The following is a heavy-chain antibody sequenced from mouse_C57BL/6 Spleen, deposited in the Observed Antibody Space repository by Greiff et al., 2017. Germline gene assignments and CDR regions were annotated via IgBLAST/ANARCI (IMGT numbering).Heavy chain of an antibody. J-gene: IGHJ4*01. D-gene: IGHD2-5*01. Sequence: VQLQQPGAELVKPGASVKLSCKASGYTFTSYWMQWVKQRPGQGLEWIGEIDPSDSYTNYNQQFKGKATLTVDTSSTTAYLQLSSLTSEDSAVYYCARGVYYSNSYYAMDYWGQGTSVTVSS. V-gene: IGHV1-50*01. CDR3: ARGVYYSNSYYAMDY. CDR2: IDPSDSYT. CDR1: GYTFTSYW.